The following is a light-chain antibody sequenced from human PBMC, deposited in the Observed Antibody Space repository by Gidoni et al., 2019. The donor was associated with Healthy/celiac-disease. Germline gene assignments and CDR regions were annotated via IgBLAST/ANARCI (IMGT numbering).Light chain of an antibody. Sequence: DIVLTRPPDSLAVSLGERAPINCKSSQSVLYSSNNKNYLAWYQQKPGQPPKLLIYWASTRESGVPDRFSGSGSGTDFTLTISSLQAEDVAVYYCQQYYSTPLTFGGGTKVEIK. J-gene: IGKJ4*01. CDR3: QQYYSTPLT. CDR1: QSVLYSSNNKNY. V-gene: IGKV4-1*01. CDR2: WAS.